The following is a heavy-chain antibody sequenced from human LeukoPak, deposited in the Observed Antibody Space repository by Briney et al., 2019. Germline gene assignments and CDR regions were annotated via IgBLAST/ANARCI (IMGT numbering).Heavy chain of an antibody. J-gene: IGHJ4*02. CDR2: LYYSGST. CDR1: GGSISSHY. D-gene: IGHD6-13*01. V-gene: IGHV4-59*11. CDR3: ARGIADPNSFDS. Sequence: PSETLSLTCSVSGGSISSHYWSWIRQTPGKGLEWIGYLYYSGSTNYSPSLKSRVTMSVDKSKNQFSLNLSSVTAADTAVYYCARGIADPNSFDSWGQGTLVTISS.